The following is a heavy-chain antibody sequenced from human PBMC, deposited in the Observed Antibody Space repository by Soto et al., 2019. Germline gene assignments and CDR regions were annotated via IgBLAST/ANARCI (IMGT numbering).Heavy chain of an antibody. CDR2: IWYDGSNK. Sequence: QVQLVESGGGVVQPGRSLRLSCAASGFTFSSYGMHWVRQAPGKGLEWVAVIWYDGSNKYYADSVKGRFTISRDNSKNTLYLQMNSPRAEDTAVYYCARDGFGEMATPAVLDYWGQGTLVTVSS. J-gene: IGHJ4*02. CDR1: GFTFSSYG. V-gene: IGHV3-33*01. CDR3: ARDGFGEMATPAVLDY. D-gene: IGHD5-12*01.